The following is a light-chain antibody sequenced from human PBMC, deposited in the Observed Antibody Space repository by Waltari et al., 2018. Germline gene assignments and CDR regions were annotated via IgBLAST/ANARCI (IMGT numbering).Light chain of an antibody. CDR2: KDS. CDR3: QSGHSSGSYVL. J-gene: IGLJ2*01. V-gene: IGLV3-25*03. Sequence: SYELTQQPSVSVSPGQTARITCSGDELAKQYAYWYQQKPGQAPGLVIYKDSERPSGIPERFSGASSGTTGTLTSSGVQAEDEAEYYGQSGHSSGSYVLFGGGTKVTVL. CDR1: ELAKQY.